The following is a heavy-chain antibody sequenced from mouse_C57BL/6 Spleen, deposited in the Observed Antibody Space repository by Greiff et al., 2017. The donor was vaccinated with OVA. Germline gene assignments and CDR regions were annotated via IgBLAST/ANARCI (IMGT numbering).Heavy chain of an antibody. D-gene: IGHD1-1*01. Sequence: QVQLQQSGPELVKPGASVKISCKASGYAFSSSWMNWVKQRPGKGLEWIGRIYPGDGDTNYNGKFKGKATLTADKSSSTAYMQLSSLTSEDSAVYFCASLYGSSYGWYFDVWGTGTTVTVSS. CDR2: IYPGDGDT. J-gene: IGHJ1*03. V-gene: IGHV1-82*01. CDR3: ASLYGSSYGWYFDV. CDR1: GYAFSSSW.